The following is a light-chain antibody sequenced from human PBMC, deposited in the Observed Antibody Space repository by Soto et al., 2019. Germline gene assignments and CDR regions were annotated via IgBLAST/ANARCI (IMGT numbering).Light chain of an antibody. V-gene: IGLV2-23*01. CDR2: EAS. J-gene: IGLJ2*01. CDR1: SSDVGSYNL. CDR3: CSYAGGRTYVV. Sequence: QSALTQFASVSGSPGQSLTLSCTGSSSDVGSYNLVSWYQQHPGKAPKLLIFEASKRPSGVSNRFSGSKSASAASLTISGLQAEDEADYYCCSYAGGRTYVVFGGGTKLTVL.